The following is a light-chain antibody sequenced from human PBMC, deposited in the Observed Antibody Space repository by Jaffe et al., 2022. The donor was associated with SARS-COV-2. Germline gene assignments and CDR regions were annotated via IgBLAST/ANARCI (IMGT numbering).Light chain of an antibody. CDR1: STDVGGYNY. V-gene: IGLV2-11*01. CDR2: DVT. CDR3: CSYSSGYIYYV. J-gene: IGLJ1*01. Sequence: QSALTQPRSVSGSPGQSVTISCTGTSTDVGGYNYVSWYQQYPGKAPKLMIYDVTKRPSGVPDRFSGSKSGNTASLTISGLQAEDEADYYCCSYSSGYIYYVFGIGTKVTVL.